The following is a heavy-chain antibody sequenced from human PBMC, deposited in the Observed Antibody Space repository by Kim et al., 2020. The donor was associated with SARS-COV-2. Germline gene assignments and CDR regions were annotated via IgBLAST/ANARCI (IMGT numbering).Heavy chain of an antibody. CDR1: GGSISSSNW. V-gene: IGHV4-4*02. J-gene: IGHJ5*02. D-gene: IGHD4-17*01. Sequence: SETLALTCAVSGGSISSSNWWSWVRQPPGKGLEWIGEIYHSGSTNYNPSLKSRVTISVDKSKNQFSLKLSSVTAADTAVYYCAGAVTTGSWFDPWGQGTLVTVSS. CDR3: AGAVTTGSWFDP. CDR2: IYHSGST.